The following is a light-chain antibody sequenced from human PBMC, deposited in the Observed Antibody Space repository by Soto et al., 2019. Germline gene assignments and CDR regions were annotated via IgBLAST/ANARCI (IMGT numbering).Light chain of an antibody. CDR2: CND. J-gene: IGLJ3*02. CDR3: ATRDNSLSRWV. CDR1: SSNIGTNY. V-gene: IGLV1-47*02. Sequence: QSVLTQPPSASGTPGQRVTISCSGSSSNIGTNYVYWYKQLPGTAPKLLIYCNDQRPSGVPDRLSGSKSGTSASLAISGLRSEDEADYYCATRDNSLSRWVFGAGTKLTVL.